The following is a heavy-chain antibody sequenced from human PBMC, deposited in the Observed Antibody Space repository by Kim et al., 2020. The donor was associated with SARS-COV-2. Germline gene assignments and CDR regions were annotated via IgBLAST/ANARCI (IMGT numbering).Heavy chain of an antibody. Sequence: NYAQKLQGRVTMTTDTSTSTAYMELRSLRSDDTAVYYCARGVAVADYFDYWGQGTLVTVSS. CDR3: ARGVAVADYFDY. V-gene: IGHV1-18*01. D-gene: IGHD6-19*01. J-gene: IGHJ4*02.